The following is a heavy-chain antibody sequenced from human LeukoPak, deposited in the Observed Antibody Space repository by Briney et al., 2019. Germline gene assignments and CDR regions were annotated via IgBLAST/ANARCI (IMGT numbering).Heavy chain of an antibody. CDR3: ARGLQALDYYDSSGYRGVA. J-gene: IGHJ5*02. CDR2: IKQDGSEK. V-gene: IGHV3-7*04. Sequence: RAGGSLRLSCAASGFTFSSYWMSWVRQAPGKGLEWVANIKQDGSEKYYVDSVKGRFTISRDNARNSLYLQMNSLRAEDTAVYYCARGLQALDYYDSSGYRGVAWGQGTLVTVSS. D-gene: IGHD3-22*01. CDR1: GFTFSSYW.